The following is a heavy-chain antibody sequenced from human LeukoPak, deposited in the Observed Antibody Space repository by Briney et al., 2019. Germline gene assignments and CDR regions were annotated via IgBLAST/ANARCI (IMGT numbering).Heavy chain of an antibody. CDR1: GGSVSSYY. V-gene: IGHV4-59*02. Sequence: SETLSLTCTVSGGSVSSYYWSWMRQSPGKGLEWIGYVYYSGSTNYNPALKSRVTISLDTSENQFSLKLSSVTAADTAVYYCAREANSPTTRYWYFDLWGRGTQVTVS. CDR2: VYYSGST. CDR3: AREANSPTTRYWYFDL. J-gene: IGHJ2*01. D-gene: IGHD1-14*01.